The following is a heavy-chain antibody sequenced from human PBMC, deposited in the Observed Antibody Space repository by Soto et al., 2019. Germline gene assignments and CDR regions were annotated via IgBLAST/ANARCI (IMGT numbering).Heavy chain of an antibody. CDR1: GFTFTNYG. J-gene: IGHJ4*02. CDR2: ISDSGGST. Sequence: GGSLRLSCVASGFTFTNYGMNWVRQAPGKGLEWVSAISDSGGSTFYADSAKGRFTISRDNSKNTLYLQMNGLRSEDTAIYYCAAAISGYTQNYDYWGQGTPVTVSS. CDR3: AAAISGYTQNYDY. V-gene: IGHV3-23*01. D-gene: IGHD5-18*01.